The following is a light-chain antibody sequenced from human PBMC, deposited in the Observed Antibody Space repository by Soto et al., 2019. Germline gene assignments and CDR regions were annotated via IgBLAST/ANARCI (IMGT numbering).Light chain of an antibody. Sequence: DIQMTQSPSTLSASLGDRVTITCRASQSISSGLAWYQQKPGKAPKVLIYAASTLQSGVSSRFSGSGSGTDFTLTISSLQPEDVATYYCQKYNSAPLTFGGGTKVDIK. CDR3: QKYNSAPLT. CDR1: QSISSG. V-gene: IGKV1-27*01. CDR2: AAS. J-gene: IGKJ4*01.